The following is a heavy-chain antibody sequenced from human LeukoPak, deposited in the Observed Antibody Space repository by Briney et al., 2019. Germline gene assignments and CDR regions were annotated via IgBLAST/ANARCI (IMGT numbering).Heavy chain of an antibody. CDR3: ARPGGIAAAGRGAFDI. J-gene: IGHJ3*02. CDR1: GGSISSSNW. CDR2: IYHSGST. Sequence: SGTLSLTCAVSGGSISSSNWWSWVRQPPGKGLEWIGEIYHSGSTNYNPSLKSRVTISVDKSKNQFSLKLSSVTAADTAVYYCARPGGIAAAGRGAFDIWGQGTMVTVSS. V-gene: IGHV4-4*02. D-gene: IGHD6-13*01.